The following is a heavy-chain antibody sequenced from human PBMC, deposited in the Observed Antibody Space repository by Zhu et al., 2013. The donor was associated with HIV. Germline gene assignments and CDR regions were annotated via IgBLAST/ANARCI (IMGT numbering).Heavy chain of an antibody. CDR1: GYTFTSYD. V-gene: IGHV1-8*01. CDR2: MNPNSGNT. Sequence: QVQLVQSGAEVKKPGASVKVSCKASGYTFTSYDINWVRQATGQGLEWMGWMNPNSGNTGYAQKFQGRVTMTRNTSISTAYMELSSLRSEDTAVYYCARAGDIVVVPAAIGMGYYYYYGMDVWGQGTTVTVSS. J-gene: IGHJ6*02. CDR3: ARAGDIVVVPAAIGMGYYYYYGMDV. D-gene: IGHD2-2*02.